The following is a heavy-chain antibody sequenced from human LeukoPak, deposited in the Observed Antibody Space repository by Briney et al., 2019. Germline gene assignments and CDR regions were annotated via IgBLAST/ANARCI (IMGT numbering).Heavy chain of an antibody. CDR2: IYYSGST. J-gene: IGHJ4*02. D-gene: IGHD3-9*01. V-gene: IGHV4-39*01. CDR1: GGSISSSSYY. Sequence: SETLSLTCTVSGGSISSSSYYWGWIRQPPGKGLEWIGSIYYSGSTYYNPSLKSRVTISVDTSENQFSLKLSSVTAADTAVYYCARQMGYFDILTPPVYWGQGTLVTVSS. CDR3: ARQMGYFDILTPPVY.